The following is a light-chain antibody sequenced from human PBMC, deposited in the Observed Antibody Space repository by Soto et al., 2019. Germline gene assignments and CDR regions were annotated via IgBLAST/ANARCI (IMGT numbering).Light chain of an antibody. CDR2: EVS. J-gene: IGLJ1*01. Sequence: QSAPTQPPSASGSPGQSVTISCTGTSSDVGGYNYVSWYQQHPRKAPKLKIYEVSKRPSGVPDRFSGSKSGNTASLTVSGLQAEDEADYYCSSYAGSVYVFGTGTKLTVL. V-gene: IGLV2-8*01. CDR3: SSYAGSVYV. CDR1: SSDVGGYNY.